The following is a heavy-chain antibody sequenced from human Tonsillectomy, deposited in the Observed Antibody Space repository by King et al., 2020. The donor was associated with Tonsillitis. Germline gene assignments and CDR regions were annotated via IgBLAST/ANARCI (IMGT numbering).Heavy chain of an antibody. CDR2: IRSKANSYAT. J-gene: IGHJ3*02. V-gene: IGHV3-73*02. Sequence: VQLVESGGGLVQPGGSLKLSCAASGFTFSGSAMHWVRQASGKGLEWVGRIRSKANSYATAYAASVKGRFTISRDDSKNTAYLQMNSLKTEDTAVYYCTRQGWRELDFPVDIWGQGTMVTVSS. D-gene: IGHD1-26*01. CDR1: GFTFSGSA. CDR3: TRQGWRELDFPVDI.